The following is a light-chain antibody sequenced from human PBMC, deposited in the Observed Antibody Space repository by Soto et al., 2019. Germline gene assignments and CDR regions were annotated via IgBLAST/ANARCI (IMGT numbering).Light chain of an antibody. J-gene: IGKJ5*01. V-gene: IGKV3-20*01. CDR1: QRVDSY. CDR2: GTS. Sequence: EIVLTQSPDTLSLSPGERATVSCRASQRVDSYLAWYQLKPGQAPRLLIYGTSSRATGTPGRFSGSGSVTDFTLSISRVEPEDFAVYYCQQYATSPTTFGQGARLDNK. CDR3: QQYATSPTT.